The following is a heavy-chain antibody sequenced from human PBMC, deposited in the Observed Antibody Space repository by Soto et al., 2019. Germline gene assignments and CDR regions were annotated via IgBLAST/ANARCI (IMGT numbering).Heavy chain of an antibody. CDR2: IYYSGTI. V-gene: IGHV4-59*01. J-gene: IGHJ6*02. D-gene: IGHD6-13*01. CDR1: GGSISSYY. CDR3: ARERPITAAGFRRYGMDV. Sequence: SETLSLTCTVAGGSISSYYWNWIRQPPGKGLEWIGYIYYSGTINYNPSLESRVTISVDTSKSQFSLKLSSVTAADTAVYYCARERPITAAGFRRYGMDVWGQGTTVTVSS.